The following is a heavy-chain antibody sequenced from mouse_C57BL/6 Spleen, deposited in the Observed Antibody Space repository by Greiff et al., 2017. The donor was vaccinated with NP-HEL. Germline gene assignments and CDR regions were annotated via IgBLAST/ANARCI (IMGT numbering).Heavy chain of an antibody. CDR3: ARRGVALDY. Sequence: EVKLVESGGDLVKPGGSLKLSCAASGFTFSSYGMSWVRQTPDKRLEWVATISSGGSYTYYPDSVKGRFTISRDNAKNTLYLQMSSLKSEDTAMYYDARRGVALDYWGQGTTLTVSS. CDR1: GFTFSSYG. CDR2: ISSGGSYT. J-gene: IGHJ2*01. V-gene: IGHV5-6*02. D-gene: IGHD1-1*02.